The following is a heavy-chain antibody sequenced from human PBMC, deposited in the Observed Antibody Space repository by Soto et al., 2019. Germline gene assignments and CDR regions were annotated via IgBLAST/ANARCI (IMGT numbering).Heavy chain of an antibody. CDR1: GFSFTTAGVA. J-gene: IGHJ4*02. CDR2: IYYNDDR. CDR3: AHSDGGYEIIYFDF. Sequence: VSGPTLVNPTQTLTLTCTFSGFSFTTAGVAVGWIRQTPGGALEWLTLIYYNDDRRFSPSLKTRLTITGDTSKNQVVLSLTNVDPGDTATYFCAHSDGGYEIIYFDFWGQGILVTVSS. V-gene: IGHV2-5*01. D-gene: IGHD5-12*01.